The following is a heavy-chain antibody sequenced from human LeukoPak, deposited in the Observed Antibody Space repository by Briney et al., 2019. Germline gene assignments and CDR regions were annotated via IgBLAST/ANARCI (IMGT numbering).Heavy chain of an antibody. J-gene: IGHJ4*02. CDR1: GFTFSSYA. Sequence: PGGSLRLSCAASGFTFSSYAMSWVRQAPGKGLEGVSAISGSGGSTYYADSVKGRFTISRDNSKTTLYLQMNSLRAEDTAVYYCVSGTTLDYWGQGTLVTVSS. V-gene: IGHV3-23*01. CDR3: VSGTTLDY. CDR2: ISGSGGST. D-gene: IGHD1-7*01.